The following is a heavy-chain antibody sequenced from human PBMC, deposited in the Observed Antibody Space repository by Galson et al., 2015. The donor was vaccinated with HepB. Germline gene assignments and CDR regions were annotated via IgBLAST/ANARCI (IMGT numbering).Heavy chain of an antibody. CDR2: AFYRGTP. CDR1: GGSANARRYY. V-gene: IGHV4-39*01. Sequence: SITATIPGGSANARRYYWGWVRHPPGTALEWLGSAFYRGTPPYNPSLPGRVTISVDTPTNQFFLRLDSVTAADTAVYYCARQNGDYFGDWFDLWGQGSLVIVSS. J-gene: IGHJ5*02. D-gene: IGHD4-17*01. CDR3: ARQNGDYFGDWFDL.